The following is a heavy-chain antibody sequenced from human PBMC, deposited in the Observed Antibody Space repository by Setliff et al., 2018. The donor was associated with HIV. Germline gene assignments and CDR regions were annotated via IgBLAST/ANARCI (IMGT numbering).Heavy chain of an antibody. CDR2: ITTYKGNT. J-gene: IGHJ4*02. V-gene: IGHV1-8*03. CDR1: GYIFTSYA. D-gene: IGHD6-6*01. CDR3: ARGRGRLVQFDY. Sequence: ASVKVSCKASGYIFTSYAISWVRQAPGQGLEWMGWITTYKGNTGYAQKFQGRVTITRNTSISTAYMELSSLRSEDTALYYCARGRGRLVQFDYWGQETLVTVSS.